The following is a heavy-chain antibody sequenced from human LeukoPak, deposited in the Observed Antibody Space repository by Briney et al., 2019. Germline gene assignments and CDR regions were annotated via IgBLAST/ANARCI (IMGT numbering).Heavy chain of an antibody. J-gene: IGHJ6*03. D-gene: IGHD1-7*01. V-gene: IGHV4-4*07. CDR1: GGSISSYY. CDR3: GGLELRGNYYYYYMDV. CDR2: IYTSGST. Sequence: SETLSLTCTVSGGSISSYYWSWIRQPAGKGLEWIGRIYTSGSTNYNPSLKSRVTMSVDTSKHQFSLKLSSVTGADTAVYYCGGLELRGNYYYYYMDVWGKGTTVTVSS.